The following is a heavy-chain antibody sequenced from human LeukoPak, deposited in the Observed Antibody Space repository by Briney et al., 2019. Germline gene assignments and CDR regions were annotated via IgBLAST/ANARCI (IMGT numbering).Heavy chain of an antibody. CDR2: LYSDGRSL. Sequence: PGGSLRLSCAGSGFNFTGYWMHWVRQAPGKGLEWISRLYSDGRSLTYADSVMGRFTISRDNAKNSLYLQMNSLRAEDTAVYYCAELGITMIGGVWGKGTTVTISS. CDR1: GFNFTGYW. J-gene: IGHJ6*04. CDR3: AELGITMIGGV. V-gene: IGHV3-74*03. D-gene: IGHD3-10*02.